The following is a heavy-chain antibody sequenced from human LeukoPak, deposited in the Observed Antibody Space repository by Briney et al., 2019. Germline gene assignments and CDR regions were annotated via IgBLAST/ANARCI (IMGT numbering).Heavy chain of an antibody. Sequence: QPGGSLRLSCAASGFTFNTYGMNWVRQAPGKGLEWVAVLSYDDGSNKYYADSVKGPFTISRDNSKNTLYLQMNSLRAEDTAVYYCAKALTEYTSYYYYGMDVWGQGTTVTVSS. CDR1: GFTFNTYG. J-gene: IGHJ6*02. D-gene: IGHD1-14*01. CDR3: AKALTEYTSYYYYGMDV. CDR2: LSYDDGSNK. V-gene: IGHV3-30*18.